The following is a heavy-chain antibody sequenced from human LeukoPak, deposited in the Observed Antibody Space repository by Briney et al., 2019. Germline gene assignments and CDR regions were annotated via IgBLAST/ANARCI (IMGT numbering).Heavy chain of an antibody. Sequence: PGGSLRLSCTPSGFPFSSYWMLWVRQAPGKGLVWVSRNSGDGNVTTYADSVKGRFTISRDNTKNILYLQMDNLRAEDTATYYCARSQFDYWGQGTLVTVSS. J-gene: IGHJ4*02. CDR3: ARSQFDY. CDR2: NSGDGNVT. CDR1: GFPFSSYW. V-gene: IGHV3-74*03.